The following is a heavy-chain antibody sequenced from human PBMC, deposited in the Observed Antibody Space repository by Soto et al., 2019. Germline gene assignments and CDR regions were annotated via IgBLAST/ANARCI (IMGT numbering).Heavy chain of an antibody. D-gene: IGHD3-22*01. CDR3: AREIYDDYDSSGFDH. CDR2: ISGSGTSA. CDR1: GFTFSIYA. Sequence: GGSLRLSCAASGFTFSIYAMAWVRQAPGKGLKWVSTISGSGTSAYYADSVLGRFTFSRDNAKNTLSLQMNSLRAEDTAVYYCAREIYDDYDSSGFDHWGQGTLVTVSS. J-gene: IGHJ4*02. V-gene: IGHV3-23*01.